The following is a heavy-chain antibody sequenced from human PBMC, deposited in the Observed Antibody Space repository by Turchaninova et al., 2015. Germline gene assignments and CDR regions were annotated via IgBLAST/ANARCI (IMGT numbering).Heavy chain of an antibody. CDR2: ILPSDSRT. J-gene: IGHJ4*02. V-gene: IGHV3-23*04. Sequence: EVQVVESGGGLVQPGGSLRLSCATSGFTFSTFALAWVRQAPGKGLEWVSTILPSDSRTYYPDSRKGRFTISRDNSENTLYLQMNSLRTEDTAVYYCTKGGHLDYWGQGTLVTVSS. CDR3: TKGGHLDY. D-gene: IGHD3-16*01. CDR1: GFTFSTFA.